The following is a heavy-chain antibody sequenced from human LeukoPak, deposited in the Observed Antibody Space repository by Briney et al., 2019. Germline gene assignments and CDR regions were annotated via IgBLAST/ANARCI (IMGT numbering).Heavy chain of an antibody. CDR1: GASFSDNY. Sequence: PSETLSLTCAVYGASFSDNYWSWIRQFPEKGLEWIGEINNSGSTSYNPSLNGRVIMSVDVSKNQFSLRLSSVTAADTAVYYCARGGYGPRLGNWGQGTLVTVSS. V-gene: IGHV4-34*01. J-gene: IGHJ4*02. D-gene: IGHD3-16*01. CDR2: INNSGST. CDR3: ARGGYGPRLGN.